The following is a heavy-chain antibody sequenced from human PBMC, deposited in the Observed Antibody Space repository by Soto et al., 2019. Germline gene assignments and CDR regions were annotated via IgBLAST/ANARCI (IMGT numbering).Heavy chain of an antibody. CDR2: IDWDDDK. CDR1: GFSLITSGMR. Sequence: SGPTLVNPTQTLTLTFTFSGFSLITSGMRVSWIRQPPGEALEWLARIDWDDDKFYSTSLKTRLTISKDTSKNQVVLTMTNMDPVDTATYYCARMPRGEGTYFDYWGQGTLVTISS. D-gene: IGHD5-12*01. CDR3: ARMPRGEGTYFDY. J-gene: IGHJ4*02. V-gene: IGHV2-70*04.